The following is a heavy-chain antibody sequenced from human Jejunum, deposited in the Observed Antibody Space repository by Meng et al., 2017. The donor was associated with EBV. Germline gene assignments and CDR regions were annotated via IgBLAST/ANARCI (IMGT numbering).Heavy chain of an antibody. CDR1: GFTFSSYS. CDR3: AKLLEY. Sequence: EVTWLGCGGGLVQPGGSLRLSCAASGFTFSSYSMSWVRQAPGKGLEWVSTVSGSGGNTYYADSVKGRFTISRDISKNTLYLQMNSLTAEDTAIYYCAKLLEYWGQGTLVTVSS. J-gene: IGHJ4*02. CDR2: VSGSGGNT. V-gene: IGHV3-23*01.